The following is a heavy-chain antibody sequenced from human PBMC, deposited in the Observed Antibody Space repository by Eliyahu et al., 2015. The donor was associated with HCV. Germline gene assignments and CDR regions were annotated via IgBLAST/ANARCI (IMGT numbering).Heavy chain of an antibody. CDR2: VKSKRDGETT. V-gene: IGHV3-15*01. Sequence: EVQLVESGGGLVKPGGSXRLSCAASXXXFSXAWXXWVRQAPGKGLEWVGRVKSKRDGETTDYAAPVRGRFTVSRVDSKNTVYLQMNSLKTEDTAVYYCTTDARDGDNYFDIWGQGTMVTVST. CDR3: TTDARDGDNYFDI. D-gene: IGHD5-24*01. CDR1: XXXFSXAW. J-gene: IGHJ3*02.